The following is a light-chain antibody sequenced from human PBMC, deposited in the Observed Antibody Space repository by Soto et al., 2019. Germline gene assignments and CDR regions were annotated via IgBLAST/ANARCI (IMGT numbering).Light chain of an antibody. Sequence: EIVLTQSPGTLSVSPGERATLSCRASQTISSNNLAWYQQKPGQAPSLLIYGTSTRATGIPDRFSGSGSGPDFNLTISRLEPEDSAIYYCQQYGSWTFGQGTKVEI. CDR3: QQYGSWT. CDR1: QTISSNN. CDR2: GTS. V-gene: IGKV3-20*01. J-gene: IGKJ1*01.